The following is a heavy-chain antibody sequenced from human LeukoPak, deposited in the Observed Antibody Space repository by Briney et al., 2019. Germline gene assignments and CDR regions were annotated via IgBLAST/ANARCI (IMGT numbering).Heavy chain of an antibody. CDR2: IYYSGST. D-gene: IGHD2/OR15-2a*01. Sequence: SETLSLTCAVYGGSFSGYYWGWIRQPPGKGLEWIGSIYYSGSTYYNPSLKSRVTISVDTSKNQFSLKLSSVTAADTAVYYCARSIPSYYGMDVWGQGTTVTVSS. V-gene: IGHV4-34*01. J-gene: IGHJ6*02. CDR3: ARSIPSYYGMDV. CDR1: GGSFSGYY.